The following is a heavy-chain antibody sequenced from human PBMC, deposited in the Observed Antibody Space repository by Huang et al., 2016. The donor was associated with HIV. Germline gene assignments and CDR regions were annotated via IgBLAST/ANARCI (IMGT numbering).Heavy chain of an antibody. CDR3: AREIMISFGGPFDS. CDR2: INHAGVT. V-gene: IGHV4-34*02. J-gene: IGHJ5*01. Sequence: QVQLEQWGAGLLKPSETLSLTCAVYGGSFRGYFWNWIRQSPGKGREWIGQINHAGVTDYNPSLKSRATISVDTSKNQFSLKLTSVTAADTAIYYCAREIMISFGGPFDSWGHGNLVTVSS. CDR1: GGSFRGYF. D-gene: IGHD3-16*01.